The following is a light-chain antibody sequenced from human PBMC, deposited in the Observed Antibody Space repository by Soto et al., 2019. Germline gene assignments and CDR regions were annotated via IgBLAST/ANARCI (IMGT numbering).Light chain of an antibody. J-gene: IGKJ4*01. CDR2: GAS. CDR1: QGFSNS. V-gene: IGKV1-27*01. CDR3: QKYGSAPLT. Sequence: DIQMTQSPSSLTASVGDRVTISCRASQGFSNSLAWYQQKPGEVPTLLIYGASILQSGVPSRFSGSGSGTEFTLTIGSLQPEDVATYYCQKYGSAPLTFGGGTKVEIK.